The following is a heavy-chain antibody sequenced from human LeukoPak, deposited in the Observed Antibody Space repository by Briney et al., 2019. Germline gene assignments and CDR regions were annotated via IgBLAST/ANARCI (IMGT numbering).Heavy chain of an antibody. V-gene: IGHV4-39*01. CDR3: ARHSSVYSYDHAPFDY. CDR2: MYFSGTT. D-gene: IGHD1-26*01. Sequence: KPSETLSLTCTVSGDSISSSSYYWGWIRQAPGKGLEWIGSMYFSGTTYYSPSLQSRLTMSADTYKKQFSMRLSSVTAADTAVFYCARHSSVYSYDHAPFDYWGQGILVTVSS. CDR1: GDSISSSSYY. J-gene: IGHJ4*02.